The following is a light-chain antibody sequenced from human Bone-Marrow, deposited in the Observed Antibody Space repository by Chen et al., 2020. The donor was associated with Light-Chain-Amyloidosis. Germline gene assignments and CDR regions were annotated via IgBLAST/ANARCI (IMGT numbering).Light chain of an antibody. CDR1: HDIASY. V-gene: IGKV1-9*01. CDR3: QQLNFLPPT. Sequence: IQLTHSPSSLSASEGDRVTITFRASHDIASYLAWYQQKPGKAPKLLIHAASTLHSGVPSRFSGSGSGTDFTLTISSLQAEDFATYYCQQLNFLPPTFGPGTKVDMK. CDR2: AAS. J-gene: IGKJ3*01.